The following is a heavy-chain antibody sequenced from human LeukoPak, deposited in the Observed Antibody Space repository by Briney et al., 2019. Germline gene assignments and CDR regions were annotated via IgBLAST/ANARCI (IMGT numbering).Heavy chain of an antibody. D-gene: IGHD1-26*01. Sequence: PSETLSLTCAVYGGSFSGYYWSWIRQPPGKGLEWIGEINHSGSTNYNPSLKSRVTISVDTSKNQFSLKLSSVTAADTAVYYCARHGRRMRLWYFDYWGQGTLVTVSS. J-gene: IGHJ4*02. CDR1: GGSFSGYY. V-gene: IGHV4-34*01. CDR3: ARHGRRMRLWYFDY. CDR2: INHSGST.